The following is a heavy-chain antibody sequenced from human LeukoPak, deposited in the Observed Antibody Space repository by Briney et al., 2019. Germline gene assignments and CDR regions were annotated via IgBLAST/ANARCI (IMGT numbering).Heavy chain of an antibody. J-gene: IGHJ4*02. CDR1: GFTFSTYA. D-gene: IGHD4-23*01. CDR3: AKALYGGNTV. CDR2: ISGNGVTT. Sequence: RGSLRLSCAASGFTFSTYAMGWVRQAPGEGLGWVSSISGNGVTTYYADSVKGRFTISRDNSKNTLYLQMNSLRAEDTALYYCAKALYGGNTVWGQGTLVTVSS. V-gene: IGHV3-23*01.